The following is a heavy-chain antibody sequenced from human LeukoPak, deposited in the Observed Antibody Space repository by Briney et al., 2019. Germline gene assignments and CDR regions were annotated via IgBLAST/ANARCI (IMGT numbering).Heavy chain of an antibody. CDR3: ASHPTNFDAFDI. Sequence: SETLSLTCTVSGASISSSGYYWGWIRRSPGKGLHWIGSLYYSGSTYYDPSLKSRVTISRDTSKNQFSLKLSSVTAADTAVYFCASHPTNFDAFDIWGQGTMVTVSS. J-gene: IGHJ3*02. CDR1: GASISSSGYY. CDR2: LYYSGST. V-gene: IGHV4-39*01. D-gene: IGHD5-24*01.